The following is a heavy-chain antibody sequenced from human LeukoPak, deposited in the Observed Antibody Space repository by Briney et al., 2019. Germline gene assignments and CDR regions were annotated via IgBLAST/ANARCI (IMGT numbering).Heavy chain of an antibody. V-gene: IGHV3-7*01. CDR1: GFSFHTHW. Sequence: GGSLRLSCAASGFSFHTHWMSWVRQTPGKGLEWVANIKQDGSSKEYVDSVRGRFTISRDNAKNSPYLQLNSLRAEDTAVYYCARRTTEIVVSGWGYGMDVWGHGTTVTVSS. CDR3: ARRTTEIVVSGWGYGMDV. D-gene: IGHD2/OR15-2a*01. J-gene: IGHJ6*02. CDR2: IKQDGSSK.